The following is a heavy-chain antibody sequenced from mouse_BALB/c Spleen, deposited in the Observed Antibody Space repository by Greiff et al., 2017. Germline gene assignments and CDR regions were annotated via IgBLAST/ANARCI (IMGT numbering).Heavy chain of an antibody. J-gene: IGHJ4*01. Sequence: VHVKQSGAELVKPGASVKLSCTASGFNIKDTYMPWVKQRPEQGLEWIGRIDPANGNTKYDAKLQGKATITADTTSNTAYQQLSSLTSEDTAVYYCAPLLDAMDDWGQGTSVTVSS. V-gene: IGHV14-3*02. CDR1: GFNIKDTY. CDR2: IDPANGNT. CDR3: APLLDAMDD. D-gene: IGHD2-1*01.